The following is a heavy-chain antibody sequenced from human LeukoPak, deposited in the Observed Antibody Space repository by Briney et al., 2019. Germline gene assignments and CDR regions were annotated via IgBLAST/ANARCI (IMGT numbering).Heavy chain of an antibody. V-gene: IGHV4-39*01. CDR2: IYYSGST. D-gene: IGHD6-19*01. CDR1: GGSISSSSYY. J-gene: IGHJ4*02. Sequence: SETLSLTCTVSGGSISSSSYYWGWIRQPPGKGLEWIGSIYYSGSTYYNPSLKSRVTISVDTSKNQFSLKLSSVTAADTAVYYCASVAVTGNFDYWGQGTLVTVSS. CDR3: ASVAVTGNFDY.